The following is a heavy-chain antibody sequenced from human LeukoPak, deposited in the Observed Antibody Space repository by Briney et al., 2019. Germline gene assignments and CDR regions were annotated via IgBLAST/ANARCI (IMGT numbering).Heavy chain of an antibody. J-gene: IGHJ4*02. CDR2: IYYSGST. CDR3: ARATTVTTVGY. D-gene: IGHD4-17*01. V-gene: IGHV4-31*03. CDR1: GGSVSRGCYY. Sequence: SETLSLTCTVSGGSVSRGCYYWIWIRQHPGKGLEWIGYIYYSGSTYYNPSLKSRVTISVDTSKNQFSLKLSSVTAADTAVYYCARATTVTTVGYWGQGTLVTVSS.